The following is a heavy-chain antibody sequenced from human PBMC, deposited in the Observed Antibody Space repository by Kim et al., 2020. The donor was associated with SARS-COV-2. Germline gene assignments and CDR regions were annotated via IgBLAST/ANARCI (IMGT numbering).Heavy chain of an antibody. CDR2: ISYDGSNK. D-gene: IGHD6-19*01. CDR3: AKEIAVAGSAKAVDDY. J-gene: IGHJ4*01. CDR1: GFTFSSYG. Sequence: GGSLRLSCAASGFTFSSYGMHWVRQAPGKGLEWVAVISYDGSNKYYADSVKGRFTISRDNSKNTLYLQMNSLRAEDTAVYYCAKEIAVAGSAKAVDDYWG. V-gene: IGHV3-30*18.